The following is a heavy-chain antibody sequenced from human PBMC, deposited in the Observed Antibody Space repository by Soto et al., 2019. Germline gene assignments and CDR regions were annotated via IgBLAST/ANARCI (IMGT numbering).Heavy chain of an antibody. D-gene: IGHD1-26*01. CDR1: GFSLSTSGVG. CDR2: IYWNDDK. Sequence: QITLKESGPTLVKPTQTLTLTCTFSGFSLSTSGVGVGWIRQPPGKALEWLALIYWNDDKRYSPSLKSRLTITKDTSKNQVVLTMTNMDPVDTATYYCAHTHLKEWELLSTFDYWGQVTLVTVSS. V-gene: IGHV2-5*01. J-gene: IGHJ4*02. CDR3: AHTHLKEWELLSTFDY.